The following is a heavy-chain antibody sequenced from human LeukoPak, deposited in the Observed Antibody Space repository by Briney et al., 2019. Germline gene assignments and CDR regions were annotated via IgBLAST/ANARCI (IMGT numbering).Heavy chain of an antibody. J-gene: IGHJ4*02. D-gene: IGHD6-6*01. V-gene: IGHV4-34*01. Sequence: TSETLSLTCAVYGGSFSGYYWSWIRQPPGKGLEWIGEINHSGSTNYNPSLKSRVTISVDTSKNQSSLKLSSVTAADTAVYYCARGVAARPHYWGQGTLVTVSS. CDR1: GGSFSGYY. CDR2: INHSGST. CDR3: ARGVAARPHY.